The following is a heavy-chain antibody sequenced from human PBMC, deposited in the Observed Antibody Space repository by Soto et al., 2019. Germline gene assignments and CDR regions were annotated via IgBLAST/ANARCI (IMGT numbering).Heavy chain of an antibody. D-gene: IGHD1-1*01. CDR2: ISDYNGNT. CDR3: ARDTSGTFDY. Sequence: QVELVQSGAEVKEPGATVKVSCKASGYNFPSYGISWVRQAPGQGLEWMGWISDYNGNTNYAQNLQGRVTMTTDTSTSTAYMELRGLRSDDTAVYYCARDTSGTFDYWGQGTLVTVSS. V-gene: IGHV1-18*01. J-gene: IGHJ4*02. CDR1: GYNFPSYG.